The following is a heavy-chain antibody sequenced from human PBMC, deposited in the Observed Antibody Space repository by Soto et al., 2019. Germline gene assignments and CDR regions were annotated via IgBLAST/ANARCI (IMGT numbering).Heavy chain of an antibody. D-gene: IGHD1-26*01. Sequence: QVQLVQSGTEVKKPGASVKVSCKASGYTFTDSHIHWVRQASGQGVEWLGWINPKTGDTNYPQKIQGRITMTRYTSMSTAYTELTNLTSDDTAVYYCARDPPRYFTSSPEGAGLWGQGTLVTVSS. CDR2: INPKTGDT. J-gene: IGHJ4*02. CDR3: ARDPPRYFTSSPEGAGL. V-gene: IGHV1-2*02. CDR1: GYTFTDSH.